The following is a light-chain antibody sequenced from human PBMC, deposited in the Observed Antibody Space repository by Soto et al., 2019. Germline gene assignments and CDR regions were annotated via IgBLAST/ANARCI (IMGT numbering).Light chain of an antibody. CDR1: SSDVGGYDY. J-gene: IGLJ2*01. Sequence: QSALTQPASVSGSPGQSITISCTGTSSDVGGYDYVSWYQQHPGKAPRLMIYEVSNRPAGVSSRFSGSKSGNTASLTISGLQAEDEADYYCSSFTSSSTVFFGGGTKLTVL. V-gene: IGLV2-14*01. CDR3: SSFTSSSTVF. CDR2: EVS.